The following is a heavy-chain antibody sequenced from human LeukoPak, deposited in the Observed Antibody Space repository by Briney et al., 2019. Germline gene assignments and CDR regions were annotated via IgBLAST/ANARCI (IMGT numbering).Heavy chain of an antibody. CDR1: GYTFASYW. V-gene: IGHV5-51*01. D-gene: IGHD2-2*01. CDR3: ARQWREVDCSSTRCYGFWLDP. CDR2: IYPGDSDT. Sequence: GESLKISCKGSGYTFASYWIGWVRQMPGQGLEWMGIIYPGDSDTRYSPSFQGQVTISVEKSISTAYLQWSSLKASDTAMYYCARQWREVDCSSTRCYGFWLDPWGQGTLVTVSS. J-gene: IGHJ5*02.